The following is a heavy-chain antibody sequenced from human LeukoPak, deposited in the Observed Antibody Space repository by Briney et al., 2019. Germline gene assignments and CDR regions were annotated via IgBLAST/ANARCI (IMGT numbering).Heavy chain of an antibody. J-gene: IGHJ4*02. D-gene: IGHD3-22*01. CDR2: ISSSSSYI. Sequence: GGSLRLSCAASGFTFSSYSMNWVRQAPGKGLEWVSSISSSSSYIYYADSVKGRFTISRDNAKNSLYLQMNSLRAEDTAVYYCARDRGSHYYDSSGYYYFEYWGQGTLVTVSS. CDR1: GFTFSSYS. V-gene: IGHV3-21*01. CDR3: ARDRGSHYYDSSGYYYFEY.